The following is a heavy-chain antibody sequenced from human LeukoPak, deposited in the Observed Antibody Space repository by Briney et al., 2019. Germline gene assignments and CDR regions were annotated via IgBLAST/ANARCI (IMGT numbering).Heavy chain of an antibody. CDR3: AKRISSTSPFDY. J-gene: IGHJ4*02. CDR1: GFTVSSNY. V-gene: IGHV3-66*01. CDR2: IYSGGST. Sequence: QTGGSLRLSCAASGFTVSSNYMSWVRQAPGKGLEWVSVIYSGGSTYYADSVKGRFTISRDNSKNTLYLQMNSLRAEDTAVYYCAKRISSTSPFDYWGQGTLVTVSS. D-gene: IGHD2-2*01.